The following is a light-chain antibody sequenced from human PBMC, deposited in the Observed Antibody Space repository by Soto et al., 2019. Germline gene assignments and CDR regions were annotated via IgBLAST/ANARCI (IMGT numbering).Light chain of an antibody. CDR2: GAS. V-gene: IGKV3-15*01. J-gene: IGKJ1*01. CDR1: QSVSIN. CDR3: QQYNNWPPWT. Sequence: EIVMTQSPATLSVSPGETATLSCGASQSVSINLAWYQQKPGQAPRLLIYGASTRATGVPARFSGSGSGTEFTLTISSLQSEDFAVYYCQQYNNWPPWTFGQGTKVEIK.